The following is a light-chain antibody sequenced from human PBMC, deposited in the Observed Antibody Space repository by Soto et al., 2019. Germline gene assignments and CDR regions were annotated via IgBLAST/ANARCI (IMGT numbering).Light chain of an antibody. CDR2: DVS. J-gene: IGLJ1*01. CDR3: SSYTSSSTF. Sequence: QSVLTQPASVSGSPGQSITISCTGTSSDVGNYNLVSWYQQHPGKAPKLMIYDVSKRPSGVSNRFSGSKSGNTASLTISGLQAEDEADYYCSSYTSSSTFFGTGTKVTVL. V-gene: IGLV2-14*02. CDR1: SSDVGNYNL.